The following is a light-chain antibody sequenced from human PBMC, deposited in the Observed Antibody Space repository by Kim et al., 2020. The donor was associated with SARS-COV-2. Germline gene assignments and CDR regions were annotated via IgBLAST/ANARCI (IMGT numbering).Light chain of an antibody. CDR1: SGSIASNY. V-gene: IGLV6-57*04. Sequence: NFMLTQPHSVSESPGKTVTISCTRSSGSIASNYVQWYQQRPGSAPTTVIYEDNQRPSGVPDRFSGSIDSSSNSASLTISGLKTEDEADYYCQSYDSSPWVFGVGTQLTVL. CDR3: QSYDSSPWV. CDR2: EDN. J-gene: IGLJ3*02.